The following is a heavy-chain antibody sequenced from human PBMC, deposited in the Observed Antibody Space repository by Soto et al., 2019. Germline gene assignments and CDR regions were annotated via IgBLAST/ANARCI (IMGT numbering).Heavy chain of an antibody. V-gene: IGHV3-33*01. CDR1: GFTFSGYG. D-gene: IGHD2-15*01. Sequence: VQLVESGGGVAQPEKSLRLSCTASGFTFSGYGMHWVRQVPGKGLEWVALIWYDGSKKYYADSVKGRFTISRDNSKNTLFLQMDSLSAADQAVYHCARNAYCSGGRCYRLLSIDSWVQGTPVTVSS. CDR2: IWYDGSKK. J-gene: IGHJ5*01. CDR3: ARNAYCSGGRCYRLLSIDS.